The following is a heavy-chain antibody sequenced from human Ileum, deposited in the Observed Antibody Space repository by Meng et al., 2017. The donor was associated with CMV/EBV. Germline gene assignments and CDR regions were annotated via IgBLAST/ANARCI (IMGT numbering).Heavy chain of an antibody. J-gene: IGHJ5*02. CDR1: GGSFSNYY. V-gene: IGHV4-34*01. D-gene: IGHD5-24*01. CDR2: IHPSGST. Sequence: VHCQLWGARLLKPSETLSLTSGVYGGSFSNYYWSLIRQSPGKGLEWIGEIHPSGSTYYTPSLNSRVTMSVDTSKNQFSLNLRSVTAADTAVYYCSRGADAYKSGRSWGQGTLVTVSS. CDR3: SRGADAYKSGRS.